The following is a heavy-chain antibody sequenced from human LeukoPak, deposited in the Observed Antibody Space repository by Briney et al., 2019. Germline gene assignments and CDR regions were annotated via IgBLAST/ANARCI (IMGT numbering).Heavy chain of an antibody. CDR3: AREITSTLNGFDT. CDR2: IYPNSCCS. V-gene: IGHV1-2*02. D-gene: IGHD5/OR15-5a*01. J-gene: IGHJ3*02. Sequence: ASVKVSCKASGYTFTYYYLHWLRQAPGQGLDWVGWIYPNSCCSKYAQNFQGRVNITRDTSIHTAYMELSRLTSDDTAVYYCAREITSTLNGFDTWGQGKVVIVSS. CDR1: GYTFTYYY.